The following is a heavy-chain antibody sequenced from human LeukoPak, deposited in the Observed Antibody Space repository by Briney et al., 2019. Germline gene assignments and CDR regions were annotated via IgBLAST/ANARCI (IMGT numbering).Heavy chain of an antibody. CDR3: ARPLTRNSSGRDFDS. J-gene: IGHJ4*02. Sequence: SETLSLTCTVSGGSISSGSYYWGWIRQPPGKGLEWIGSVYYSGIAYYSPSLESRVTISVDTSNNQFSLKLSSVTAADTAIYYCARPLTRNSSGRDFDSWGQGTLVTVSS. CDR1: GGSISSGSYY. D-gene: IGHD6-19*01. V-gene: IGHV4-39*01. CDR2: VYYSGIA.